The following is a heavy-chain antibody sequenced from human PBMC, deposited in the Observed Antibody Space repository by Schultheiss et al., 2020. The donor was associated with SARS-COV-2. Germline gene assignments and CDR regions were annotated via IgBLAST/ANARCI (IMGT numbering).Heavy chain of an antibody. J-gene: IGHJ6*02. V-gene: IGHV3-30*03. CDR2: ISYDGSNK. D-gene: IGHD3-9*01. CDR1: GFTFSSYG. CDR3: ARDVLRYFDWLLVSYGMDV. Sequence: GGSLRLSCAASGFTFSSYGMHWVRQAPGKGLEWVAVISYDGSNKYYGDCVKGRCTISRDKSKNTLYLQMNSLRAEDTAVYYCARDVLRYFDWLLVSYGMDVWGQGTTVTVSS.